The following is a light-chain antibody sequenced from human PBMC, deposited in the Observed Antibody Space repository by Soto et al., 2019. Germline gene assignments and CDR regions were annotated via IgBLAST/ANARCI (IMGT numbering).Light chain of an antibody. CDR3: QQYRRSSIT. CDR2: GAS. V-gene: IGKV3-20*01. CDR1: QSVSSSY. J-gene: IGKJ5*01. Sequence: EIVLTQSPGTLSVSPGERATLSCRASQSVSSSYLAWYQQKRGQAPRLLIYGASSRATGIPDRFSGSGSGTDFTLTITRLEPEDFAVYSCQQYRRSSITFGQGTRLEIK.